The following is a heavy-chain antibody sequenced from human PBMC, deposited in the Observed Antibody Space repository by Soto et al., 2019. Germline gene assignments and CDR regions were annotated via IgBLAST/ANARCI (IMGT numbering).Heavy chain of an antibody. Sequence: SETLSLTCTVSGGSISSGGYYWSWIRQHPGKGLEWIGYIYYSGSTYYNPSLKSRVTISVDTSKNQFSLKLSSVTAADTAVYYCARGGYYYGSGSYYLGSALAYWGQGTLVTVS. V-gene: IGHV4-31*03. CDR2: IYYSGST. D-gene: IGHD3-10*01. CDR1: GGSISSGGYY. CDR3: ARGGYYYGSGSYYLGSALAY. J-gene: IGHJ4*02.